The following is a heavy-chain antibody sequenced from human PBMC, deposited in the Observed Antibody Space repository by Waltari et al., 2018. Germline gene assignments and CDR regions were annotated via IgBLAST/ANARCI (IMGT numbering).Heavy chain of an antibody. CDR1: GTSFTNYL. CDR3: ARTAPGRETLYFDY. Sequence: EVQVVQSGGEVKPPGESLQISCNASGTSFTNYLIGLLHQLPGKGLEWMGIIYTGDSDTRYSPSFQGQVTISADKSNSTAYLQWSSLKASDTAMYYCARTAPGRETLYFDYWGQGTLVTVSS. D-gene: IGHD2-21*02. J-gene: IGHJ4*02. CDR2: IYTGDSDT. V-gene: IGHV5-51*03.